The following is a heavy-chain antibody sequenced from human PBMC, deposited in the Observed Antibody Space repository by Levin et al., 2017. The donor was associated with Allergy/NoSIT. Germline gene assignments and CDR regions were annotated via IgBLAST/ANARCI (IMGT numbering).Heavy chain of an antibody. CDR3: ARSQLVGAGDSYDYTGMDV. Sequence: GESLKISCKASGYSFVNYDISWVRQATGQGLEWMGWMNPNSGDTVYAQNFEGRVTMTRNTAISTVYMELSRLTSDDTAVYFCARSQLVGAGDSYDYTGMDVWGHGTTVSVS. CDR2: MNPNSGDT. V-gene: IGHV1-8*01. J-gene: IGHJ6*02. CDR1: GYSFVNYD. D-gene: IGHD2-2*02.